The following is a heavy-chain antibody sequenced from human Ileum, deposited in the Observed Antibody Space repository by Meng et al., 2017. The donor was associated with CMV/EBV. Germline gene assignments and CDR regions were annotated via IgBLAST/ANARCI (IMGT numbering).Heavy chain of an antibody. V-gene: IGHV4-31*03. CDR3: ARTNYGDYNWFDP. Sequence: QLQLQEWCPRLMTPSQALSLTCTVSGGSISSGGFYWSWIRQHPGKGLGWIGYIYYSGSTYYNPSLRSRVAISIDTSKNQFSLKLTSVTAADTAVYFCARTNYGDYNWFDPWGQGTLVTVSS. CDR2: IYYSGST. CDR1: GGSISSGGFY. D-gene: IGHD4-17*01. J-gene: IGHJ5*02.